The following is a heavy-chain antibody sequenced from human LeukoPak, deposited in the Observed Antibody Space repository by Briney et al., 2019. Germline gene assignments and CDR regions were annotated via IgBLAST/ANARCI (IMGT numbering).Heavy chain of an antibody. Sequence: ASVKVSCKASGYTFTSYGINWVRQAPGQGLEWMGWISADNGFTASAQNLQGRVTMTTDTSTNTAYMELRSLRSDDTAVYYCANLAGVVAGLDPWGQGTLVTVPS. CDR3: ANLAGVVAGLDP. J-gene: IGHJ5*02. V-gene: IGHV1-18*01. CDR2: ISADNGFT. D-gene: IGHD6-19*01. CDR1: GYTFTSYG.